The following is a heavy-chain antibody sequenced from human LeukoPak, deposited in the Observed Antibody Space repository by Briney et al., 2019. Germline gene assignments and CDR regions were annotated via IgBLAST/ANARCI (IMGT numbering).Heavy chain of an antibody. CDR2: ITNSGNSK. V-gene: IGHV3-48*04. J-gene: IGHJ4*02. CDR1: EFTFSSYS. Sequence: AGGSLRLSCAASEFTFSSYSMNWVRQAPGKGLEWVSYITNSGNSKSYADSVKGRFTISRDNALNSLYLQMNSLRAEDTAIYYCTRSIPYGTTWYGRSDYWGQGTLVTVSS. CDR3: TRSIPYGTTWYGRSDY. D-gene: IGHD6-13*01.